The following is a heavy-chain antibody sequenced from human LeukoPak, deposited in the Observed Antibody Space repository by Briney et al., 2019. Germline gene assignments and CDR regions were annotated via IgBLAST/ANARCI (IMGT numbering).Heavy chain of an antibody. J-gene: IGHJ5*02. CDR1: GYTFTGYY. V-gene: IGHV1-2*02. CDR3: ARGPPIVVVPAARIGP. Sequence: ASVKVSCKASGYTFTGYYMHRVRQAPGQGLEWMGWINPNSGGTNYAQKFQGRVTMTRDTSISTAYMELSRLRSDDTAVYYCARGPPIVVVPAARIGPWGQGTLVTVSS. CDR2: INPNSGGT. D-gene: IGHD2-2*01.